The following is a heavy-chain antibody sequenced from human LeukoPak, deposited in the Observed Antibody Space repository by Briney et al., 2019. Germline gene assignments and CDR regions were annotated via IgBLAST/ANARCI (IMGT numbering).Heavy chain of an antibody. D-gene: IGHD3-22*01. Sequence: PSETLSLTCTVSGGSISSYYWSWIRQPPGKGLEWIGYIYYSGSTNYNPSLKSRVTILVDTSKNQFSLKLSSVTAADTAVYYCATIGSGYYIYFDYWGQGTLVTVSS. CDR3: ATIGSGYYIYFDY. V-gene: IGHV4-59*01. J-gene: IGHJ4*02. CDR2: IYYSGST. CDR1: GGSISSYY.